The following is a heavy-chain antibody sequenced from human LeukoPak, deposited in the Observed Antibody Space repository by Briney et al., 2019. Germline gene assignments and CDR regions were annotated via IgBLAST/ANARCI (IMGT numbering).Heavy chain of an antibody. CDR3: ARMFYSSAWYREGGFDY. V-gene: IGHV4-59*11. CDR1: GVSISGHF. Sequence: SETLSLTCTASGVSISGHFWSWIRQPPGKGLEWIGFIYYTGSTHYNPSLKSRVTISADKSKNQSSLKLNSVTAADPAPFYYARMFYSSAWYREGGFDYWGQGTLVSVSS. J-gene: IGHJ4*02. CDR2: IYYTGST. D-gene: IGHD6-13*01.